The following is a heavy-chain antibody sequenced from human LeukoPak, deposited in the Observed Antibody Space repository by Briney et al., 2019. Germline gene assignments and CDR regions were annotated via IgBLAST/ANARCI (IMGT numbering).Heavy chain of an antibody. D-gene: IGHD3-16*02. CDR1: GGTFSSYA. Sequence: ASVKVSCKASGGTFSSYAISWVRQATGQGLEWMGWMNPNSGNTGYAQKFQGRVTMTRNTSISTAYMELSSLRSEDTAVYYCARDHFGGVIGGGDYWGQGTLVTVSS. CDR2: MNPNSGNT. V-gene: IGHV1-8*02. J-gene: IGHJ4*02. CDR3: ARDHFGGVIGGGDY.